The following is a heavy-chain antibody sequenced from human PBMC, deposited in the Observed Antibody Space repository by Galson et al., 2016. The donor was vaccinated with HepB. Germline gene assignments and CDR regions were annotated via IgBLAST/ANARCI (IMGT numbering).Heavy chain of an antibody. CDR3: ASLGYCGGGTCSSTSFS. CDR2: VYYSGYT. CDR1: GDSVTSGNYY. Sequence: ETLSLTCTVSGDSVTSGNYYWSWIRQPPGKGLEWIGYVYYSGYTNYNPALKSRVTVSADTSKNQYSLTLSSVTAADTAVYFCASLGYCGGGTCSSTSFSWGQGTLVTVAA. V-gene: IGHV4-61*01. J-gene: IGHJ5*02. D-gene: IGHD2-15*01.